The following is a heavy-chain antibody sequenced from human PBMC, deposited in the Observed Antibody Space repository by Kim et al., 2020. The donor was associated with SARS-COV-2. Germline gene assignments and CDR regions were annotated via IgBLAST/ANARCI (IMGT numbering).Heavy chain of an antibody. CDR2: IYYSGST. Sequence: SETLSLTCTVSGGSISSSSYYWGWIRQPPGKGLEWIGSIYYSGSTYYNPSLKSLVTITVDTSKNQFSLKLSSVTAEDTAVYYCARVVRGTPVITMVRGVITVGWYFDLWGHGTLVTVSS. V-gene: IGHV4-39*07. CDR3: ARVVRGTPVITMVRGVITVGWYFDL. D-gene: IGHD3-10*01. CDR1: GGSISSSSYY. J-gene: IGHJ2*01.